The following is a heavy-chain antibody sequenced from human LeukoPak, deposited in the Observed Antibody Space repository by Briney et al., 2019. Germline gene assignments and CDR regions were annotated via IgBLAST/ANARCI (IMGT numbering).Heavy chain of an antibody. CDR1: GGSISSYY. D-gene: IGHD1-1*01. V-gene: IGHV4-59*12. CDR3: ARGTTDTNFDY. J-gene: IGHJ4*02. CDR2: IYYSGST. Sequence: PSETLSLTCTVSGGSISSYYWSWIRQPPGKGLEWIGYIYYSGSTNYNPSLKSRVTISVDTSKNQFSLKLSSVTAADTAVYYCARGTTDTNFDYWGQGTLVTVSS.